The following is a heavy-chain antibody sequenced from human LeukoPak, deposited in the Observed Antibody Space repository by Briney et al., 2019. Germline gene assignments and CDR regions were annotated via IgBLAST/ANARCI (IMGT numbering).Heavy chain of an antibody. D-gene: IGHD5-12*01. CDR1: GFAFGSYA. V-gene: IGHV3-23*01. CDR2: IGSDYDR. J-gene: IGHJ4*02. Sequence: PGGSLRLSCTASGFAFGSYAMAWVRQAPGKGLEGVAAIGSDYDRVHEDSVKGRFTISRDNSKSTLYLQMDNLRPEDTAVYFCAKSAGVATIYFDCWGQGALVTVSP. CDR3: AKSAGVATIYFDC.